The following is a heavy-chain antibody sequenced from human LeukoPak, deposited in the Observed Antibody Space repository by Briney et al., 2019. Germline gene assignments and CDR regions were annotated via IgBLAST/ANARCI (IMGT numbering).Heavy chain of an antibody. CDR2: IIPIFGTA. Sequence: SVKVSCKASGGTFSSYAISWVRQAPGQGLEWMGRIIPIFGTANYAQKFQGRVTITTDESTSTAYMELSSLRSEDTAVYYCARDRDIVVVPAAIGGHGAFDMWGQGTMVTVSS. V-gene: IGHV1-69*05. CDR1: GGTFSSYA. D-gene: IGHD2-2*01. CDR3: ARDRDIVVVPAAIGGHGAFDM. J-gene: IGHJ3*02.